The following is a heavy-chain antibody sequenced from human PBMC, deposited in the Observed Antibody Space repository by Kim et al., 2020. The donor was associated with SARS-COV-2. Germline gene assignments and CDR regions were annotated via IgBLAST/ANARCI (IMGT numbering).Heavy chain of an antibody. D-gene: IGHD3-10*01. J-gene: IGHJ4*01. CDR2: INHSGST. CDR3: ARGMRYYYGSGSYSPYFD. CDR1: GGSFSGYY. Sequence: SETLSLTCAVYGGSFSGYYWSWIRQPPGKGLEWIGEINHSGSTNYNPSLKSRVTISVDTSKNQFSLKLSSVTAADTAVYYCARGMRYYYGSGSYSPYFD. V-gene: IGHV4-34*01.